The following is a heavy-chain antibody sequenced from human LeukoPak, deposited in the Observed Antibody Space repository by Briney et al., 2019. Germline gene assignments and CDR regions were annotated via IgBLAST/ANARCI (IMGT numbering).Heavy chain of an antibody. CDR2: IKQDGSDI. D-gene: IGHD3-10*01. J-gene: IGHJ4*02. V-gene: IGHV3-7*04. Sequence: GGSLRLSCAASGFNFNSYWMSWVRQAPGKGLECVANIKQDGSDIYFVDSVKGRFTISRDNAKNSLYLQMNSLRGEDTAVYYCARARYGSGGYFFDFWGQGTLVTVSS. CDR3: ARARYGSGGYFFDF. CDR1: GFNFNSYW.